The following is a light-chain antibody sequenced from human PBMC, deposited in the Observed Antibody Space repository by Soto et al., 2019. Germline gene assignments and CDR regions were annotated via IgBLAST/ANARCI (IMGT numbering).Light chain of an antibody. J-gene: IGKJ4*01. CDR3: QQYGSSPPLT. V-gene: IGKV3-20*01. Sequence: EIVLTQSPGTLSLSPGERATLSCRDSQSVSSSYLAWYQQKPGQAPRLLIYGASSRATGIPDRFSGSGSGTDFTLAISGLEPEDFAVYYGQQYGSSPPLTFGGGTKVEIK. CDR2: GAS. CDR1: QSVSSSY.